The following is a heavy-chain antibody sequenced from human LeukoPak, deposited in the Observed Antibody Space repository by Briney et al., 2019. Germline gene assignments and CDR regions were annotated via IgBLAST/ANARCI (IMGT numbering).Heavy chain of an antibody. CDR3: ARVVSSGWYLDYYGMDV. J-gene: IGHJ6*02. D-gene: IGHD6-19*01. CDR1: GFTFSSYW. Sequence: GGSLRLSCAASGFTFSSYWMSWVRQAPGKGLEWVANIKQDGSEKYYVDSVKGRFTISRDNAKNSLYLQMNSLRAEDTAVYYCARVVSSGWYLDYYGMDVWGRGTTVTVSS. V-gene: IGHV3-7*01. CDR2: IKQDGSEK.